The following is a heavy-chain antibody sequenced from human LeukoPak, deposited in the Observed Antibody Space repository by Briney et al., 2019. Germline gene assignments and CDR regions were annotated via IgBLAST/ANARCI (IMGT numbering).Heavy chain of an antibody. CDR2: ISGSGSHA. CDR3: GSGPVGTTVP. D-gene: IGHD1-1*01. V-gene: IGHV3-23*01. J-gene: IGHJ5*02. CDR1: GFSFGSYA. Sequence: GGSLRLSCVASGFSFGSYAMGWTRQAPGQGLGWVSAISGSGSHANYAESVKGRFTISRDNSKNTLYLQMHSLIAADTAVYYCGSGPVGTTVPWGQGTLVTVSS.